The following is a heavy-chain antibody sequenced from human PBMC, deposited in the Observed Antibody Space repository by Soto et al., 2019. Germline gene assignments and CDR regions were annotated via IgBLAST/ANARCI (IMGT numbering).Heavy chain of an antibody. D-gene: IGHD2-2*02. CDR1: GYSFTSYW. V-gene: IGHV5-51*01. CDR3: ARLGGDIVVVPAAIRVWRNYYYGMDV. CDR2: IYPGDSDT. J-gene: IGHJ6*02. Sequence: PGESLKISCKGSGYSFTSYWIGWVRQMPGKGLEWMGIIYPGDSDTRYSPSFQGQVTISADKSISTAYLQWSSLKASDTAMYYCARLGGDIVVVPAAIRVWRNYYYGMDVWGQGTTVTVSS.